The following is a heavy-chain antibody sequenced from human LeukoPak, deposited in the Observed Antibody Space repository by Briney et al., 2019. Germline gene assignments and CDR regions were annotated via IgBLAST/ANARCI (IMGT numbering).Heavy chain of an antibody. D-gene: IGHD3-22*01. CDR2: INTNTGNP. Sequence: ASVKVSCKASGYTFTSYAMNWVRQAPGQGLEWMGWINTNTGNPTYAQGFTGRFVFSLDTSVSTAYLQISSLKAEDTVVYYCARSYYYDSSGYYLQDAFDIWGQGTMVTVSS. CDR3: ARSYYYDSSGYYLQDAFDI. V-gene: IGHV7-4-1*02. CDR1: GYTFTSYA. J-gene: IGHJ3*02.